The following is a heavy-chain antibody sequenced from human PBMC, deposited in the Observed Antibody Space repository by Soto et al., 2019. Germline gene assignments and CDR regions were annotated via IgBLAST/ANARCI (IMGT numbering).Heavy chain of an antibody. Sequence: ASLKVSCPASGYTFSQYDVSWVRQAPGQGLEWLGLISPNSGRASYSEKFQGRVTMSTDTPTTTAYLELRSLRSDDTAVYSCVSGDFYFWTAFPAFDSCVQGTLFSLAS. V-gene: IGHV1-18*04. J-gene: IGHJ4*02. CDR2: ISPNSGRA. CDR3: VSGDFYFWTAFPAFDS. D-gene: IGHD2-21*02. CDR1: GYTFSQYD.